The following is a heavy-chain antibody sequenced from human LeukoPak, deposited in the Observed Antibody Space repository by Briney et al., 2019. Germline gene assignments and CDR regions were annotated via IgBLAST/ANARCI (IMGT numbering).Heavy chain of an antibody. J-gene: IGHJ4*02. V-gene: IGHV7-4-1*02. CDR2: TNTNTGNP. CDR1: GYTFTSYA. CDR3: ARDEAYGSGSFYPYLPHFDY. D-gene: IGHD3-10*01. Sequence: ASVKVSCKASGYTFTSYAMNWVRQAPGQGLEWMGWTNTNTGNPTYAHGFTGRFVFSLDTSVSTAYLQISSLKAEDTAVYYCARDEAYGSGSFYPYLPHFDYWGQGTLVTVSS.